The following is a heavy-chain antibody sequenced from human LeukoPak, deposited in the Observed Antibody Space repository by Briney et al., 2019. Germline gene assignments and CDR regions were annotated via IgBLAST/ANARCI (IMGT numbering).Heavy chain of an antibody. CDR1: GGSISSSNW. J-gene: IGHJ4*02. D-gene: IGHD3-22*01. CDR3: ARVSGSSGYYGFDY. V-gene: IGHV4-4*02. CDR2: IYHSGST. Sequence: SETLSLTCAVSGGSISSSNWWSWVRQPPGKGLEWIGEIYHSGSTNYNPSLKSQVTISVDKSKNQFSLKLSSVTAADTAVYYCARVSGSSGYYGFDYWGQGTLVTVSS.